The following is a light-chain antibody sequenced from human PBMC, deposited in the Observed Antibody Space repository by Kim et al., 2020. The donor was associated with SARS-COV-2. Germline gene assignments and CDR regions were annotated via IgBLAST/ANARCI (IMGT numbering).Light chain of an antibody. CDR3: SSRDSSGNHLI. Sequence: SYELTQDPAVSVALGQTVRITCQGDSLRTYYTTWYQQKPGQAPVLVIYAGNNRPSGIPDRFSGSSSGDTASLTLTGAQAEDEAAYYRSSRDSSGNHLIFG. CDR2: AGN. V-gene: IGLV3-19*01. J-gene: IGLJ2*01. CDR1: SLRTYY.